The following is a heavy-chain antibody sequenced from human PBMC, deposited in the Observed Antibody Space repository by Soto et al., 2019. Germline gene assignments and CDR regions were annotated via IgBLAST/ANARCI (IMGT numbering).Heavy chain of an antibody. D-gene: IGHD2-15*01. J-gene: IGHJ4*02. Sequence: SETLSLTCAVYGGSFSGYYWSWIRQPPGKGLEWIGEINHSGSTNYNPSLKSRVTISVDTSKNQFSLKLSSVTAADTAVYYCARGRSGGSRNDLNFDYWGQGTLVTVSS. V-gene: IGHV4-34*01. CDR2: INHSGST. CDR3: ARGRSGGSRNDLNFDY. CDR1: GGSFSGYY.